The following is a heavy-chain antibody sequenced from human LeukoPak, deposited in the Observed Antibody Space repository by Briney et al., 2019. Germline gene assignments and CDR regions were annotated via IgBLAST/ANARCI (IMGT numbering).Heavy chain of an antibody. J-gene: IGHJ5*02. CDR1: GGTFSSYA. CDR3: ARDGDPIVVVPAALEP. D-gene: IGHD2-2*01. CDR2: IIPIFGTA. Sequence: ASVKVSCKASGGTFSSYAISWVRQAPGQGLEWMGGIIPIFGTANYAQKFQRRVTITADESTSTAYMELSSLRSEDTAVYYCARDGDPIVVVPAALEPWGQGTLVTVSS. V-gene: IGHV1-69*01.